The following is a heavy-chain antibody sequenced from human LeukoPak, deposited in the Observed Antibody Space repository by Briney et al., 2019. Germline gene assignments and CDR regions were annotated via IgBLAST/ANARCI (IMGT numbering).Heavy chain of an antibody. CDR1: AYSISSGYY. Sequence: PSETLSLTCTVSAYSISSGYYWGWIRQPPGKGLEWIGSIYHSGSTNYNPSLKSRVTISVDTSKNQFSLKLSSVTAADTAVYYCARHRGAARKDFDYWGQGTLVTVSS. CDR2: IYHSGST. D-gene: IGHD6-6*01. J-gene: IGHJ4*02. CDR3: ARHRGAARKDFDY. V-gene: IGHV4-38-2*02.